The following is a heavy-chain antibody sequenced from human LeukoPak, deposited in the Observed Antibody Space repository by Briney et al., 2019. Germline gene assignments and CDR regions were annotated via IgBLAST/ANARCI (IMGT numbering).Heavy chain of an antibody. V-gene: IGHV5-51*01. J-gene: IGHJ4*02. D-gene: IGHD3-10*01. CDR1: GYSFTTYW. CDR2: IYPGDSDT. Sequence: GESLKISCKGSGYSFTTYWIGWVRQMPGKGLEWVGIIYPGDSDTRYSPSFQGQVTISADKSISTASLQWNSLKASDTAMYYCARLLGSGSYYNPLDYWGQGTLVTVSS. CDR3: ARLLGSGSYYNPLDY.